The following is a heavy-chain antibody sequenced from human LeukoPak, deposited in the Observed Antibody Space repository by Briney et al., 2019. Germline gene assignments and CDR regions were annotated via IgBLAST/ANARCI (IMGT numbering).Heavy chain of an antibody. CDR2: INPSGGST. V-gene: IGHV1-46*01. CDR1: GYTFTSYY. J-gene: IGHJ4*02. D-gene: IGHD2-15*01. CDR3: ARDSKVDCSGGSCYSSYYFDH. Sequence: ASVKVSCKASGYTFTSYYMHWVRQAPGQGLEWMGIINPSGGSTSYAQKFQGRVTMTRDTSTSTVYMELSSLRSEDTAVYYCARDSKVDCSGGSCYSSYYFDHWGQGTLVTVSS.